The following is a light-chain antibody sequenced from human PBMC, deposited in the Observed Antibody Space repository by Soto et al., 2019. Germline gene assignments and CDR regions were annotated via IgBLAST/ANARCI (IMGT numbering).Light chain of an antibody. Sequence: QSALTQPASVSGSPGQSITISCTGTSSDVGSYNLVSWYQQHPGKAPKLMIYEGSKRPSGVSNRFSGSKSGNTASLTIPGLHAQVEADYYCCTYAGSSTYYVFGTGTKVTVL. CDR2: EGS. J-gene: IGLJ1*01. CDR1: SSDVGSYNL. CDR3: CTYAGSSTYYV. V-gene: IGLV2-23*01.